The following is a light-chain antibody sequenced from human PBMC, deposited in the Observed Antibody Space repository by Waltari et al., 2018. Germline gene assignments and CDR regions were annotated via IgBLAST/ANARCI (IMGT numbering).Light chain of an antibody. CDR2: AAI. CDR3: QQTYSTSL. Sequence: DMQMKQSPSSLSASVGDRITISCRASQNINTYINWYQQKPGKAPKLPIYAAINLQSGVPARFRGSGSGTDFSLAISSLQPEDSATYYCQQTYSTSLFGQGTKLEIK. CDR1: QNINTY. J-gene: IGKJ2*01. V-gene: IGKV1-39*01.